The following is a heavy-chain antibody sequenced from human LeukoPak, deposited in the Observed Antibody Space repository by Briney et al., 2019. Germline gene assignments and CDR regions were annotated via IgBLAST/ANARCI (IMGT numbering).Heavy chain of an antibody. V-gene: IGHV1-69*06. CDR3: ARERGNWNDKAFDI. D-gene: IGHD1-20*01. Sequence: SVNVSCKASGGTFSSYAISWVRQAPGQGLEWMGGIIPIFGTANYAQKFQGRVTITADKSTSTAYMELSSLRSEDTAVYYCARERGNWNDKAFDIWGQGTMVTVSS. J-gene: IGHJ3*02. CDR2: IIPIFGTA. CDR1: GGTFSSYA.